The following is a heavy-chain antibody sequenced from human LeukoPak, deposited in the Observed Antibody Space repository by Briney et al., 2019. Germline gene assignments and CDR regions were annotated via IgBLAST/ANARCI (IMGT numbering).Heavy chain of an antibody. CDR3: AKDGGTVTSYYFDS. V-gene: IGHV3-23*01. D-gene: IGHD4-11*01. J-gene: IGHJ4*02. CDR2: ISAWGDNT. Sequence: GGSLRLSCAASGFTFSAYAMSWVRQAPGKGLEWVSGISAWGDNTYSADSVRGRFTISRDNSKNTLYLQMNSLRVEDTAVYYCAKDGGTVTSYYFDSWGLGTLVTVSS. CDR1: GFTFSAYA.